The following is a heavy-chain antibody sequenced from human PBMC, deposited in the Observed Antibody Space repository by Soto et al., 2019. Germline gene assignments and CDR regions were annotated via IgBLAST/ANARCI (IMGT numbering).Heavy chain of an antibody. CDR2: IRSKANSYAT. CDR1: GFTFSDSA. CDR3: IRGYCSGGSCYENWFDP. D-gene: IGHD2-15*01. J-gene: IGHJ5*01. V-gene: IGHV3-73*01. Sequence: GGSLRLSCAASGFTFSDSAMHWVRQTSGKGLEWVGRIRSKANSYATVYAASVTGRFTISRDDSKNTAYLQMNSLETEDTAVYYCIRGYCSGGSCYENWFDPWGQGTLVTVSS.